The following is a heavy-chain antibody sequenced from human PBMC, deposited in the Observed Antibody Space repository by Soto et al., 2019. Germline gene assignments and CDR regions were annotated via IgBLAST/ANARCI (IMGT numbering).Heavy chain of an antibody. D-gene: IGHD1-1*01. Sequence: GGSLRLSCAASGFTFTNYWMSWVRQAPGKGLECVASINQGGSGKYYVDSVKGRFAISRDNGKKSLSLQMNSLRAEDTAVYYCAVQGATFDYWGQGTPVTVSS. V-gene: IGHV3-7*01. CDR1: GFTFTNYW. CDR2: INQGGSGK. CDR3: AVQGATFDY. J-gene: IGHJ4*02.